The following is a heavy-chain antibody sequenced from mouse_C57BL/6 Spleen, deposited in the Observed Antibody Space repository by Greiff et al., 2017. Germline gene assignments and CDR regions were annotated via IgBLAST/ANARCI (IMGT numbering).Heavy chain of an antibody. V-gene: IGHV1-42*01. CDR2: INPSTGGT. CDR1: GYSFTGYY. D-gene: IGHD1-1*01. J-gene: IGHJ4*01. Sequence: EVQLQQSGPELVKPGASVKISCKASGYSFTGYYMNWVKQSPEKSLEWIGEINPSTGGTTYNQKFKAKATLTVDKSSSTAYMQLKSLTSEDAAVYYCARHGSSSYAMDYWGQGTSVTVSS. CDR3: ARHGSSSYAMDY.